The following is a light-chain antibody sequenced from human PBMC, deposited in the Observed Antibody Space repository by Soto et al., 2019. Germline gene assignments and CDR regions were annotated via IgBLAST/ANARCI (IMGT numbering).Light chain of an antibody. J-gene: IGLJ2*01. CDR1: SSDVGTYNL. CDR2: EGS. Sequence: QSALTQPASVSGSPGQSITISCTGTSSDVGTYNLVSWYLQHPGKAPKLMIYEGSKRPSGVSNRFSGSKSGNTASLTISGLQAEDEADYYCCSYAASVVFGGGTKLTVL. CDR3: CSYAASVV. V-gene: IGLV2-23*01.